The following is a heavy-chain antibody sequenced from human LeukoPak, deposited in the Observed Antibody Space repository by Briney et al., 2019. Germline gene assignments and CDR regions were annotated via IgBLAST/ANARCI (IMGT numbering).Heavy chain of an antibody. CDR2: IYHSGST. V-gene: IGHV4-38-2*02. J-gene: IGHJ3*02. CDR1: GYSISSGYY. CDR3: AGLKVLDAFDI. Sequence: SETLSLTCTVSGYSISSGYYWGWIRQPPGKGLEWIGSIYHSGSTYYNPSLKSRVTISADTSKNQFSLKLSSVTAADTAVYYCAGLKVLDAFDIWGQGTMVTVSS.